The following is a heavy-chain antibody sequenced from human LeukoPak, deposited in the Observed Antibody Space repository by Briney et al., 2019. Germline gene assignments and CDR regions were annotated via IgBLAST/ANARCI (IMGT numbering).Heavy chain of an antibody. CDR3: AREKRSGYYPGY. CDR2: ITYDGSSK. V-gene: IGHV3-30-3*01. J-gene: IGHJ4*02. Sequence: PGRSLRLSCAASGFTCSSYAMHWVRQAPGKGLEWVAIITYDGSSKFYADSVKGRFTISRDNSKDTLYLQMNSLRPEDTAIYYCAREKRSGYYPGYWGQGTLVTVSS. CDR1: GFTCSSYA. D-gene: IGHD3-3*01.